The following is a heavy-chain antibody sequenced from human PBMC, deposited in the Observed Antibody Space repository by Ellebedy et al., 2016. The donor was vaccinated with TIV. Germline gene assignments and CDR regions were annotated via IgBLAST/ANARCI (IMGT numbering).Heavy chain of an antibody. CDR1: GGSFSGYY. J-gene: IGHJ4*02. CDR3: ARGLARDY. Sequence: MPSETLSLTCAVYGGSFSGYYWSRIRQPPGKGLEWIGEITHSGSTNYNPPLKSRVTISVDTSKNQFSLNLSSVTAADTAVYYCARGLARDYWGQGTLVTVSS. CDR2: ITHSGST. V-gene: IGHV4-34*01.